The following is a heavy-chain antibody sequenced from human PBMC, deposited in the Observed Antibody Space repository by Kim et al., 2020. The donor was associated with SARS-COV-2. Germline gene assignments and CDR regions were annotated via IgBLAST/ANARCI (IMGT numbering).Heavy chain of an antibody. CDR3: ARDVYASWGYPLEH. Sequence: ASVKVSCKASGYTFTTYAMCWLRQAPGQGLEFMGWINTNTGNPTYVQAFTGRFAFSVDTSVSTAYLEISSLKVEDTAFYYCARDVYASWGYPLEHWGQRTQVTVSS. CDR2: INTNTGNP. V-gene: IGHV7-4-1*02. J-gene: IGHJ4*02. CDR1: GYTFTTYA. D-gene: IGHD3-10*01.